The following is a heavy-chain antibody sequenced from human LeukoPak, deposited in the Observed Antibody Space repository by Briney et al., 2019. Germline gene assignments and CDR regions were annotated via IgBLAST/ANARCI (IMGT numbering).Heavy chain of an antibody. CDR2: IYYSGST. CDR3: ARAPVVDCSSTSCYTPGFDY. CDR1: GGSISSGGYY. J-gene: IGHJ4*02. V-gene: IGHV4-31*03. Sequence: SQTLSLTCTVSGGSISSGGYYWSWIRQHPGKGLEWIGYIYYSGSTYYNPSLKSRVTISVDTSKNQFSLKLSSVTAADTAVYYCARAPVVDCSSTSCYTPGFDYGGQGTLVTVSS. D-gene: IGHD2-2*02.